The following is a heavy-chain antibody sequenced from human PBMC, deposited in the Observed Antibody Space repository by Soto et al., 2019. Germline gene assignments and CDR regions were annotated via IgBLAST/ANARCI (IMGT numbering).Heavy chain of an antibody. CDR2: ISSSGNTI. V-gene: IGHV3-11*01. Sequence: SLRLSCAASGFTFSDYYMSWIRQAPGKGLEWVSYISSSGNTIYYADSVKGRFTISRDNAKNSLYLQMNSLRVEDTAVYYCASPYCSGTSCRVYYYYGMDVWGQGTTVTVSS. CDR1: GFTFSDYY. D-gene: IGHD2-2*01. CDR3: ASPYCSGTSCRVYYYYGMDV. J-gene: IGHJ6*02.